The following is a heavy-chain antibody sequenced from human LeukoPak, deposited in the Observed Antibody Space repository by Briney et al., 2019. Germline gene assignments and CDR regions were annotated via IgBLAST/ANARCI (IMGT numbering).Heavy chain of an antibody. V-gene: IGHV4-31*03. Sequence: SETLSLTCTVSGGSISSGGYYWSWIRQHPGKGLEWIGYIYYSGSTYYNPSLKSRVTISIDTSKNQFSLKLSSVTAADTAVYYCARVRGSGWEYYFDYWGQGTLVTVSS. CDR1: GGSISSGGYY. J-gene: IGHJ4*02. CDR3: ARVRGSGWEYYFDY. D-gene: IGHD6-19*01. CDR2: IYYSGST.